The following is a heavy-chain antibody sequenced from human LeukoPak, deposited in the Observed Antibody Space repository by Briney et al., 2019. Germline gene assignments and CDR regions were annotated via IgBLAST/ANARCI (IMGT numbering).Heavy chain of an antibody. CDR1: GFTFSSYA. CDR2: IPYDRSNK. CDR3: ARDMGGYEAWAYYYYGMDV. V-gene: IGHV3-30-3*01. Sequence: PGRSLRLSCAASGFTFSSYAMHWVRQAPGKGLEWVAVIPYDRSNKYYADSVKGRFTISRDNSKNTLYLQMNSLRAEDTAVYYCARDMGGYEAWAYYYYGMDVWGQGTTVTVSS. J-gene: IGHJ6*02. D-gene: IGHD5-12*01.